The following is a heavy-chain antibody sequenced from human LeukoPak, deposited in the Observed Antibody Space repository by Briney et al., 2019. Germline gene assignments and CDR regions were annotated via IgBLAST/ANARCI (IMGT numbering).Heavy chain of an antibody. J-gene: IGHJ6*02. D-gene: IGHD6-13*01. CDR1: GFTFDDYA. CDR3: ARDGIAAAGNSYYGMDV. Sequence: GRSLRLSCAASGFTFDDYAMHWVRQAPGKGLEWVSGISWNSGSIGYADSVKGRFTISRDNAKNSLYLQMNSLRAEDTAVYYCARDGIAAAGNSYYGMDVWGQGTTVTVSS. V-gene: IGHV3-9*01. CDR2: ISWNSGSI.